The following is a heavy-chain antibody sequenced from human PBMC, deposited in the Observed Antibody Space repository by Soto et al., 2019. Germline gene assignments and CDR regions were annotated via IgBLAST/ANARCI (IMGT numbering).Heavy chain of an antibody. CDR2: ISYEGSNK. V-gene: IGHV3-30-3*01. CDR1: GFTFSSYA. D-gene: IGHD4-4*01. Sequence: QVQLVESGGGVVQPGRSLRLSCAASGFTFSSYAMHWVRQAPGKGLEWVAVISYEGSNKYYADSVKGRFTISRDNSKNTLYLQMSSLRTEGTAVYDCARPRWRDDYNRGYFDRWGSGTLVTVSS. J-gene: IGHJ2*01. CDR3: ARPRWRDDYNRGYFDR.